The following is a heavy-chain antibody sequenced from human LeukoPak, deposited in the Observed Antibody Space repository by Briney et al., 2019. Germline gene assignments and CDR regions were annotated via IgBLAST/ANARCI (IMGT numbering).Heavy chain of an antibody. J-gene: IGHJ5*02. CDR1: GGSISSYY. V-gene: IGHV4-4*07. CDR2: IYTSGST. CDR3: ARHEYYSSRLNWFDP. Sequence: ASETLSLTCTVFGGSISSYYWGWIRQPAGKGLEWIGRIYTSGSTKYNPSLKSRVTMSIDTSKNQFSLKLSSVTAADTAVYYCARHEYYSSRLNWFDPWGQGTLVTVSS. D-gene: IGHD6-13*01.